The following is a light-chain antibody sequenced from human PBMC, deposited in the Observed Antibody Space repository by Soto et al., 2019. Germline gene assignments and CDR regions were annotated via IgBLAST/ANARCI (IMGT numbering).Light chain of an antibody. J-gene: IGKJ5*01. CDR3: QQYDTSVIT. Sequence: EIVLTQSPGTLSLSPGEGAALSCRASQSVSSSYLAWYQQKPGQAPRLLIYGASTRATGIPDRFSGSGSGTDFTLTISRLEPEDFAVYYCQQYDTSVITLGQGTRLEIK. CDR2: GAS. CDR1: QSVSSSY. V-gene: IGKV3-20*01.